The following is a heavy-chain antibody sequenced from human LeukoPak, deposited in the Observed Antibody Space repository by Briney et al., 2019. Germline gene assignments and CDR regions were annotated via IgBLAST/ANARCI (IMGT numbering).Heavy chain of an antibody. CDR3: ARVGAKYVGFDC. CDR2: IYDSGSA. Sequence: SETLSLTCTVSGVSINSHYWSWIRQPPGKGLEWIGFIYDSGSANYKSSLESRVTMTLDTSKNQFSLKLSSVTAADTAVYYCARVGAKYVGFDCWGQGTLVTVSS. CDR1: GVSINSHY. V-gene: IGHV4-59*11. J-gene: IGHJ4*02. D-gene: IGHD3-16*01.